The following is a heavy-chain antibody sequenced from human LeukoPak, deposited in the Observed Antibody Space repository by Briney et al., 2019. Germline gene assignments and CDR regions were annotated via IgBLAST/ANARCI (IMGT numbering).Heavy chain of an antibody. V-gene: IGHV4-4*02. CDR2: IYYSGST. J-gene: IGHJ4*02. D-gene: IGHD5-24*01. CDR1: GDSISTNNW. CDR3: ARNRDGYNSFDY. Sequence: PSETLSLTCGVSGDSISTNNWWTWVRQPPGKGLEWIGSIYYSGSTYYNPSLKSRVTISVDTSKNQFSLKLSSVTAADTAVYYCARNRDGYNSFDYWGQGTLVTVSS.